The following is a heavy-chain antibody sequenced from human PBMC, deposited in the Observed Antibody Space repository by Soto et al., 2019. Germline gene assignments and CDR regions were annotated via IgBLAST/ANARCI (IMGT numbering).Heavy chain of an antibody. V-gene: IGHV1-8*01. CDR1: GYTFTSYD. D-gene: IGHD3-10*01. J-gene: IGHJ6*02. CDR2: MNPNSGNT. Sequence: ASVKVSCKASGYTFTSYDINWVRQATGQGLEWMGWMNPNSGNTGYAQKFQGRVTMTRNTSISTAYMELSSLRSEDTAVCYCARAPYYGSGGGMDVWGQGTTVTVSS. CDR3: ARAPYYGSGGGMDV.